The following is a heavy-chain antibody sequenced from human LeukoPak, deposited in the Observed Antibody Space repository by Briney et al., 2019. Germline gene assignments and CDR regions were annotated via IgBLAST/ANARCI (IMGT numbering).Heavy chain of an antibody. V-gene: IGHV4-59*01. J-gene: IGHJ6*04. CDR3: ARDPGITMVRGVIWSYGMDV. CDR1: GGSFSSYY. D-gene: IGHD3-10*01. Sequence: SETLSLTCTVSGGSFSSYYWSWIRQPPGKGLEWIGYIYYSGSTNYNPSLKSRVTISVDTSKNQFSLKLSSVTAADTAVYYCARDPGITMVRGVIWSYGMDVWGKGTTVTVSS. CDR2: IYYSGST.